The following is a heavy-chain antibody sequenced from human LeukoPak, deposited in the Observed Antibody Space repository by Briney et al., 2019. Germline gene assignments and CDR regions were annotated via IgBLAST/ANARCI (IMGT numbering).Heavy chain of an antibody. CDR2: IYPGDFDT. V-gene: IGHV5-51*01. J-gene: IGHJ4*02. CDR1: GYTFTSYW. D-gene: IGHD6-13*01. CDR3: ARGRVAAVSTSLSY. Sequence: GESLKISCKGSGYTFTSYWIGWVRQMPGKGLEWMGIIYPGDFDTRYSPSFQGQVTISADRSISTAYLQWSSLKASDTAMYYCARGRVAAVSTSLSYWGQGTLVTVSS.